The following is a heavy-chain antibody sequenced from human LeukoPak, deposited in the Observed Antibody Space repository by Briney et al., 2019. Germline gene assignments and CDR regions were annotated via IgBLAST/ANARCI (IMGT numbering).Heavy chain of an antibody. J-gene: IGHJ6*03. CDR2: IYHSGST. CDR3: ARRGNYMDV. Sequence: SETLSLTCTVSGYSISSGYYWGWIRQPPGKGLEWIGSIYHSGSTYYNPSLKSRVTISVDTPKNQFSLKLSSVTAADTAVYYCARRGNYMDVWGKGTTVTVSS. CDR1: GYSISSGYY. V-gene: IGHV4-38-2*02.